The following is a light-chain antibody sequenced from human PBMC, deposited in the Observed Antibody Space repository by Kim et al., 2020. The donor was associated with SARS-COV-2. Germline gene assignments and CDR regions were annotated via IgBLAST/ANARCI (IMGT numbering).Light chain of an antibody. V-gene: IGLV2-11*03. J-gene: IGLJ2*01. CDR2: DVS. CDR3: CSYAGSNSLV. Sequence: GQSITISCTGTSSDVGGYSYVTWYQQHPGKAPKVIIYDVSKRPSGIPDRFSGSKSGNTASLTISGLQTEDEGDYHCCSYAGSNSLVFGGGTKVTVL. CDR1: SSDVGGYSY.